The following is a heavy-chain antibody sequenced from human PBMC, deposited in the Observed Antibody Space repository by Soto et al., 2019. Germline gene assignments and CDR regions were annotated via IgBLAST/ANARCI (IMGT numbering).Heavy chain of an antibody. CDR3: ATANWSHHYFDP. V-gene: IGHV4-34*01. J-gene: IGHJ5*02. D-gene: IGHD1-1*01. CDR2: INHSGST. CDR1: GGSFSGYY. Sequence: PSETLSLTCAVYGGSFSGYYWSWLRQPPGKGLEWIGEINHSGSTNYNPSLKSRVTISVDTSKNQFSLKVTSVTAADTPVYYCATANWSHHYFDPWGQGTLVTVSS.